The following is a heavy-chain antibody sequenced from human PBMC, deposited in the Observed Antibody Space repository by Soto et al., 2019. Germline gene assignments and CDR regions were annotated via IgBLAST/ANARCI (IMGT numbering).Heavy chain of an antibody. Sequence: EVQLAESGGGLVQPGGSLRLSCAASGFTFSDYWMHWVRQAPGKGLVWVSRINTDGSSATYADSVKGRFTISRDNAKNTLYLQMNSLRAEDTAVYYCARDRRSSSSLVDCWGQGTLVTVSS. CDR3: ARDRRSSSSLVDC. D-gene: IGHD6-6*01. CDR1: GFTFSDYW. J-gene: IGHJ4*02. V-gene: IGHV3-74*01. CDR2: INTDGSSA.